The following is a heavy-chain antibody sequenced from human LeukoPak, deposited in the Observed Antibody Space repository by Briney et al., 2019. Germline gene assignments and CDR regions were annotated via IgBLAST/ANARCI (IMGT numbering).Heavy chain of an antibody. V-gene: IGHV3-11*01. CDR2: ISSSGSTI. CDR3: ARGLASWIQLWSASDY. D-gene: IGHD5-18*01. Sequence: GGSLRLSRAASGFTFSDYYMSWIRQAPGKGLEWVSYISSSGSTIYYADSVKGRFTISRDNAKNSLYLQMNSLRAEDTAVYYCARGLASWIQLWSASDYWGQGTLVTVSS. CDR1: GFTFSDYY. J-gene: IGHJ4*02.